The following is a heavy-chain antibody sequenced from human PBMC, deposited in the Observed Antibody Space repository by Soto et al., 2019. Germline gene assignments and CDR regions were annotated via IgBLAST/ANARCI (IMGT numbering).Heavy chain of an antibody. D-gene: IGHD3-10*01. J-gene: IGHJ6*02. Sequence: ASVKVSCKASGYTFSTHAMHWVRQAPGQSLEWMGWINGGTGQTKHSHRFQDRVTITRDTSASTAYMELSSLRSEDTAVYYCASGEGMEEKSYYYGMDIWGQGTTVTVSS. V-gene: IGHV1-3*01. CDR2: INGGTGQT. CDR1: GYTFSTHA. CDR3: ASGEGMEEKSYYYGMDI.